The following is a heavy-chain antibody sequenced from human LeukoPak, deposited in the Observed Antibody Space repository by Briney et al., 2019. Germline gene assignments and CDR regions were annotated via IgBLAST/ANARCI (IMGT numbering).Heavy chain of an antibody. CDR2: IYYSGST. CDR3: ARHPYCSSTSCRRAFDY. V-gene: IGHV4-31*03. J-gene: IGHJ4*02. D-gene: IGHD2-2*01. Sequence: SETLSLTCTVSGGSISSGGYYWSWIRQHPGKGLEWIGYIYYSGSTYYNPSLKSRVTISVDTSKNQFSLKLSSVTAADTAVYYCARHPYCSSTSCRRAFDYWGQGTLVTVSS. CDR1: GGSISSGGYY.